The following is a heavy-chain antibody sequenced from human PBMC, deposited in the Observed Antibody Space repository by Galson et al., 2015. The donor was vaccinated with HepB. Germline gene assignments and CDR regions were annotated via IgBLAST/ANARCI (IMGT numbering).Heavy chain of an antibody. V-gene: IGHV3-30*04. Sequence: SLRLSCAVSGFTFSSYAMHWVRQAPGKGLEWVAVISYDGSNKYYADSVKGRFTISRDNSKNTLYLQMNSLRAEDTAVYYCAGFSGSYYNGLFYWGQGTLVTVSS. J-gene: IGHJ4*02. D-gene: IGHD3-10*01. CDR1: GFTFSSYA. CDR3: AGFSGSYYNGLFY. CDR2: ISYDGSNK.